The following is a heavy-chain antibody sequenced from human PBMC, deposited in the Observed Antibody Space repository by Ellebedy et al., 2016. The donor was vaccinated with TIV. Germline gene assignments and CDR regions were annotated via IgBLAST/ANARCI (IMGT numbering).Heavy chain of an antibody. V-gene: IGHV4-30-2*01. D-gene: IGHD5-12*01. CDR1: GGSISSGGYS. CDR2: IYHSGST. Sequence: MPSETLSLTCDVSGGSISSGGYSWSWIRQPPGKGLEWIGYIYHSGSTYYNPSLKSRVTISVDRSKNQFSLKLSSVTAADTAVYYCASGHIGLDYWGQGTLVTVSS. CDR3: ASGHIGLDY. J-gene: IGHJ4*02.